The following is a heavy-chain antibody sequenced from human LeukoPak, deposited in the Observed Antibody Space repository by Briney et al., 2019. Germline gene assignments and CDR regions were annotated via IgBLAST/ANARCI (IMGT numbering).Heavy chain of an antibody. CDR2: TYYRSKWHN. J-gene: IGHJ4*02. CDR3: ARIVGGQVDC. D-gene: IGHD3-22*01. Sequence: SQTLSLTCALSGDSFSSNSAAWGWIRQSPSRGLEWLGRTYYRSKWHNDYAVSVKSRITIKPDTSKNQFSLQLNSLTPEDTAVYYCARIVGGQVDCWGQGTLVTVSS. CDR1: GDSFSSNSAA. V-gene: IGHV6-1*01.